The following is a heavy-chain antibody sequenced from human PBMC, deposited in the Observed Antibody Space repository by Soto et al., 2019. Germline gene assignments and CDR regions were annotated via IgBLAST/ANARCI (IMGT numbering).Heavy chain of an antibody. CDR2: VKTKSDGGTT. CDR1: GIDFSDGW. Sequence: GGSVRPSGAASGIDFSDGWLNMVRQAPGKGLEWVGHVKTKSDGGTTEYAASVKGRFTVSRDDSKNTLYLEMNSLKSEDAAIYYGTTLGPSWCQGTLVTVSS. V-gene: IGHV3-15*07. CDR3: TTLGPS. J-gene: IGHJ5*02.